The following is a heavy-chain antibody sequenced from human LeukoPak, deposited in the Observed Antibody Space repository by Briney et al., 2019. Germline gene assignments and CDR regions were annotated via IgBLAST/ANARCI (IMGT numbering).Heavy chain of an antibody. CDR1: EFIFNSNV. J-gene: IGHJ4*02. CDR3: ARDGYYYDSSGSHFDY. CDR2: ISYDGSDK. D-gene: IGHD3-22*01. V-gene: IGHV3-30-3*01. Sequence: GGSLRLSCVASEFIFNSNVMHWVRQAPGKGLEWVSVISYDGSDKFYADSVKGRFTISRDNSKNTLYLQMNSLRAEDTAVYYCARDGYYYDSSGSHFDYWGQGTLVTVSS.